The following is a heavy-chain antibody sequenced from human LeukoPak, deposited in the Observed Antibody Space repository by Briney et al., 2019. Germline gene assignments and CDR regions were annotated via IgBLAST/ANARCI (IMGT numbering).Heavy chain of an antibody. CDR3: AKVVHTMIVVDFDY. CDR2: LSGSGDTT. CDR1: GFIFSSYA. Sequence: PGGSLRLSCAASGFIFSSYAMTWVRQAPGKGLEWVSGLSGSGDTTYYADSVKGRFTISRDNSKNTLYLQMNSLRAEDTAVYYCAKVVHTMIVVDFDYWGQGTLVTVSS. J-gene: IGHJ4*02. D-gene: IGHD3-22*01. V-gene: IGHV3-23*01.